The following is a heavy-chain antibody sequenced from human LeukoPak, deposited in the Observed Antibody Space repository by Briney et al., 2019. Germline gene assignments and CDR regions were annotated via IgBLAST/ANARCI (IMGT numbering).Heavy chain of an antibody. V-gene: IGHV3-23*01. Sequence: GGSLRLSCPASGFTFSNYVMTWARQPPGKGLGWVLFMKGSDGRAWYADSVNGRFIISRDNSKNTLYLQMNSLRAEYTAVYFCTKDHDSSGYPTSDYWGQGTLVTVSS. J-gene: IGHJ4*02. D-gene: IGHD3-22*01. CDR1: GFTFSNYV. CDR3: TKDHDSSGYPTSDY. CDR2: MKGSDGRA.